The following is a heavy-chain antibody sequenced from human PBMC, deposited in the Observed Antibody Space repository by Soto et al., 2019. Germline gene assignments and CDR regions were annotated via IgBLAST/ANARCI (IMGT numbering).Heavy chain of an antibody. CDR3: ARDQDSDNYVYAGSQEPYGMDV. J-gene: IGHJ6*02. D-gene: IGHD3-16*01. Sequence: SVKVSCKASGGTFSSDFISRVRQAPGQGLEWVGWTIARFGSANFAQKFQGRVTITADRFTSTVYTELSSLTSEDTATYYCARDQDSDNYVYAGSQEPYGMDVWGQGTTVTVSS. CDR1: GGTFSSDF. V-gene: IGHV1-69*06. CDR2: TIARFGSA.